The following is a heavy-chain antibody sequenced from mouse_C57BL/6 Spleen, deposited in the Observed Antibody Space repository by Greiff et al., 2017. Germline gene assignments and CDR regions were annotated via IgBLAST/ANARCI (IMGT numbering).Heavy chain of an antibody. Sequence: QVQLQQPGAELVKPGASVKLSCKASGYTFTSYWMHWVKQRPGQGLEWIGMIHPNSGSTNYTEKFKSKATLTVDKSSSTAYMQLSSLTSEDSAVYYCARDTTVVAENAMDYWGQGTSVTVSS. V-gene: IGHV1-64*01. J-gene: IGHJ4*01. CDR3: ARDTTVVAENAMDY. D-gene: IGHD1-1*01. CDR2: IHPNSGST. CDR1: GYTFTSYW.